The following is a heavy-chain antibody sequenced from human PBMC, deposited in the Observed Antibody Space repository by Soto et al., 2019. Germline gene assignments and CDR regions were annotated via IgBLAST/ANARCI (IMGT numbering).Heavy chain of an antibody. Sequence: PSETLSLPFTVSGGSISRDSYYLGWIRQAPEKGLEWIARIYHSGSTNYNPTLKSRVIISVDTSKSQFSLKLSSVTAADTAVYYCARLSGSYNDRYFDYWGQGTLVTVSS. CDR2: IYHSGST. V-gene: IGHV4-39*07. D-gene: IGHD1-26*01. J-gene: IGHJ4*02. CDR3: ARLSGSYNDRYFDY. CDR1: GGSISRDSYY.